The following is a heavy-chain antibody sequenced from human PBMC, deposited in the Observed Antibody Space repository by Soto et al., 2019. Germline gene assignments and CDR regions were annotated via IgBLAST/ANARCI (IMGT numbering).Heavy chain of an antibody. V-gene: IGHV1-18*01. CDR1: GYTFTSYG. CDR2: ISAYNGNT. CDR3: ARDRVSGVASFDP. Sequence: GPVKVSCKASGYTFTSYGISWVRQAPGRGLEWMGWISAYNGNTNYAQKLQGRVTMTTDTSTSTAYMELRSLRSDDTAVYYCARDRVSGVASFDPWGQGTLVTVSS. J-gene: IGHJ5*02. D-gene: IGHD3-3*01.